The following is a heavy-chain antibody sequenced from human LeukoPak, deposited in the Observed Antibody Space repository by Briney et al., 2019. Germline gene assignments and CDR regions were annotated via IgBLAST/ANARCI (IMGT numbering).Heavy chain of an antibody. CDR2: IQSYTDGGST. D-gene: IGHD3-10*01. Sequence: GGSLRLSCAVSGISFTNVWMSWVRQAPGKGLEWVGRIQSYTDGGSTNFAPPVRGRFTISRDDYRNTVNLQMNSLKTEDTAVYYCATDSGERYYGLYWSFDLWGRGSLVTVSS. V-gene: IGHV3-15*01. CDR3: ATDSGERYYGLYWSFDL. J-gene: IGHJ2*01. CDR1: GISFTNVW.